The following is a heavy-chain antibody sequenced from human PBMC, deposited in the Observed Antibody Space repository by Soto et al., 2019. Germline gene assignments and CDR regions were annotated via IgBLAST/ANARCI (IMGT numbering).Heavy chain of an antibody. J-gene: IGHJ4*02. CDR3: ARGVAGSGFDL. CDR1: GDSVSSNTAA. CDR2: TYYRSNWRH. D-gene: IGHD6-19*01. V-gene: IGHV6-1*01. Sequence: SQTLSLTCAISGDSVSSNTAAWNWIRSSPSRGLEWLGRTYYRSNWRHDYAVSVKSRITVNPDTSKKHFSLQLNSVTPDDTAVYSCARGVAGSGFDLWGQGTLVTVSS.